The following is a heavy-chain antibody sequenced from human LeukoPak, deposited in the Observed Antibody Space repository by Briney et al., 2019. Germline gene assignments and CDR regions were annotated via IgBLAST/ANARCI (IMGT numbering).Heavy chain of an antibody. CDR1: GGSISSYY. Sequence: ASETLSLTCTVSGGSISSYYWSWIRQPPGKGLEWIGYIYYSGSTNYNPSLKSRVTISVDTSKNQFSLKLSSVTAADTAVYYCARDSVRWELPDVYYYYMDVWGKGTTVTVSS. CDR2: IYYSGST. V-gene: IGHV4-59*12. CDR3: ARDSVRWELPDVYYYYMDV. J-gene: IGHJ6*03. D-gene: IGHD1-26*01.